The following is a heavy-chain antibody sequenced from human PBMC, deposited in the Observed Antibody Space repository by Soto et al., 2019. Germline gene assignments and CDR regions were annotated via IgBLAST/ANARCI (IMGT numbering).Heavy chain of an antibody. CDR3: ARSYDRKGYYFDY. CDR2: ISGSGST. CDR1: GFAFSNYA. J-gene: IGHJ4*02. D-gene: IGHD3-22*01. V-gene: IGHV3-23*01. Sequence: PGGSLRLACAASGFAFSNYAMNWVRQAPGKGLEWVSGISGSGSTYYEDSVKGRFTISRDNSKNLVYLEMNTLRAADTAVYYCARSYDRKGYYFDYWGQGTLVTVS.